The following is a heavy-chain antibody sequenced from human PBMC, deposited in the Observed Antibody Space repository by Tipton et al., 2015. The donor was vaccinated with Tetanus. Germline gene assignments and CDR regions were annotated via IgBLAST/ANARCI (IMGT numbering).Heavy chain of an antibody. CDR1: GGSISSGGYY. D-gene: IGHD3-10*01. CDR2: IYYSGSA. V-gene: IGHV4-31*03. CDR3: ARGDMVRGVIWFDP. Sequence: TLSLTCTVSGGSISSGGYYWSWIRQHPGKGLEWIGYIYYSGSAYYNPSLKSRVTISVDTSKNQFSLKLNSVTAADTAAYYCARGDMVRGVIWFDPWGQGTLVTVSS. J-gene: IGHJ5*02.